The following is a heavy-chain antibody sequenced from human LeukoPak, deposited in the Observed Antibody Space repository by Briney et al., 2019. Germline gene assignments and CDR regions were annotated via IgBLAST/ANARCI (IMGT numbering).Heavy chain of an antibody. V-gene: IGHV5-51*01. CDR3: ARKPGRTFDI. CDR2: IYAGDSDT. J-gene: IGHJ3*02. CDR1: GYSFPSHW. Sequence: GESLKISCMGSGYSFPSHWIGWVRQMPGKGLEWMGIIYAGDSDTRYSPSFQGQVTISVDKSISTAYLQWSSLKASDTAMYYCARKPGRTFDIWGQGTMVTVSS.